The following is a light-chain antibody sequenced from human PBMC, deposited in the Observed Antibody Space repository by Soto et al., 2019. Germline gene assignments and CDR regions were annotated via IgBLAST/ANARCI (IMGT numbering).Light chain of an antibody. CDR3: NSYTSNNTYV. J-gene: IGLJ1*01. CDR1: SSDVGAFND. CDR2: DVS. V-gene: IGLV2-14*03. Sequence: QSALTQPASVSGSPGQAITISCSGTSSDVGAFNDVSWYHQHPGKAPKLMIYDVSNRPSGVSNRFSGSKSGNTASLTISGLRAEDEADYYCNSYTSNNTYVFGTGTKLTVL.